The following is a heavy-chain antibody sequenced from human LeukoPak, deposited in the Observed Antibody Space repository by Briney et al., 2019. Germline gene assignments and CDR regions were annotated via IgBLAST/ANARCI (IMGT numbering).Heavy chain of an antibody. CDR3: AKDRPVATTLHHFYH. V-gene: IGHV3-9*01. CDR2: ISWDGNKV. D-gene: IGHD1-26*01. J-gene: IGHJ4*02. Sequence: PGGSLRHSCVVSGFSFDDYAMHWVRQGPGKALEWVSVISWDGNKVAYADSVKGRFTISRDNAKNSLYLQMTSLRPEDTAFYYCAKDRPVATTLHHFYHWGLGTLVTVSS. CDR1: GFSFDDYA.